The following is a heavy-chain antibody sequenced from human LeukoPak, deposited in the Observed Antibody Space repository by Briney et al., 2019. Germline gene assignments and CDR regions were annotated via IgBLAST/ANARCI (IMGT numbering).Heavy chain of an antibody. CDR3: AAGYSYGPAVFDY. CDR1: GFTFSSYW. V-gene: IGHV3-7*01. D-gene: IGHD5-18*01. CDR2: IKQDGSNK. Sequence: GGSLRLSCAASGFTFSSYWMSWVRQAPGKGLEWVANIKQDGSNKYYADSVKGRFTISRDNSKNTLYLQMNSLRAEDTAVYYCAAGYSYGPAVFDYWGQGTLVTVSS. J-gene: IGHJ4*02.